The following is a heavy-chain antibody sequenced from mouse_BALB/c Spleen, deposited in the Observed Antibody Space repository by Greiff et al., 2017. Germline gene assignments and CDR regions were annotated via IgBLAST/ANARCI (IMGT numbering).Heavy chain of an antibody. V-gene: IGHV1-87*01. CDR3: SRGDYGTLFDY. CDR1: GYTFTSYW. Sequence: LQESGAELARPGASVKLSCKASGYTFTSYWMQWVKQRPGQGLEWIGAIYPGDGDTRYTQKFKGKATLTADKSSSTAYMQLSSLASEDSAVYYCSRGDYGTLFDYWGQGTTLTVSS. D-gene: IGHD1-1*01. CDR2: IYPGDGDT. J-gene: IGHJ2*01.